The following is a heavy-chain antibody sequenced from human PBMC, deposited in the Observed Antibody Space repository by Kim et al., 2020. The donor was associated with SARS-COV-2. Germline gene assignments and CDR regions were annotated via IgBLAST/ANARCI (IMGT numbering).Heavy chain of an antibody. CDR2: ISYDGSNK. Sequence: GGSLRLSCAASGFTFSSYAMHWVRQAPGKGLEWVAVISYDGSNKYYVDSVNGRFTISRDNSKNTLYMQMNSLRAEDTAVYYCARDQGSGRIGVYGMDVWGQGTTVTVSS. CDR1: GFTFSSYA. CDR3: ARDQGSGRIGVYGMDV. V-gene: IGHV3-30*04. D-gene: IGHD3-3*01. J-gene: IGHJ6*02.